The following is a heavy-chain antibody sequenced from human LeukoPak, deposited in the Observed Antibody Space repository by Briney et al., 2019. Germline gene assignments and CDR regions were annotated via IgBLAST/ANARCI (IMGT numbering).Heavy chain of an antibody. J-gene: IGHJ4*02. CDR3: VCEMTTVTTFDY. CDR1: GFTFSSYW. V-gene: IGHV3-7*01. CDR2: IKQDGSEK. D-gene: IGHD4-17*01. Sequence: GGSLRLSCAASGFTFSSYWMSWVRQAPGKGLEWVANIKQDGSEKYYVDSVKGRFTISRDNAKNSLYLQMNSLRAEDTAVYYCVCEMTTVTTFDYWGQGTLVTVSS.